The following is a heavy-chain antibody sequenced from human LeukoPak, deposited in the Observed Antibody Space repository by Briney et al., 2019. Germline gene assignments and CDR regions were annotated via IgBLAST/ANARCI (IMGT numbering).Heavy chain of an antibody. CDR3: ARQVSGYGSGSFYFDY. CDR1: GFTFSEYS. Sequence: PGGSLRLSCAASGFTFSEYSMNWVRQAPGEGLEWVSFISTSSSHIYYGDSVKGRFTISRDNARNSVSLQMNSLRAEDTAVYYCARQVSGYGSGSFYFDYWGQGMLVTVSS. V-gene: IGHV3-21*01. CDR2: ISTSSSHI. J-gene: IGHJ4*02. D-gene: IGHD3-10*01.